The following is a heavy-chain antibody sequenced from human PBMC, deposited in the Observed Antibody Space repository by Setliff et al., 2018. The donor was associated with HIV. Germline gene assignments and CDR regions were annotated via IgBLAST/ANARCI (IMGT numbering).Heavy chain of an antibody. CDR2: IFSSGST. CDR1: GGPISSGGFY. Sequence: PSETLSLTCTVTGGPISSGGFYWTWIRQHPGKGLEWIGYIFSSGSTNYNPSLKSRVTISVDTSKNQFSLKLRSVTAADTAVYYCEVAGQWGQGTLVTVSS. V-gene: IGHV4-61*08. J-gene: IGHJ4*02. CDR3: EVAGQ. D-gene: IGHD6-19*01.